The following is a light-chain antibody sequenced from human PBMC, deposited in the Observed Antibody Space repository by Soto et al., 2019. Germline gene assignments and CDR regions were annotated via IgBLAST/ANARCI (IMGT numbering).Light chain of an antibody. Sequence: DIQMTQSPSTLSASVGDRVTITCRASPSVSSWVAWYQQRQGKAPKLLIYGASILESGVPSRLSGSGSGTEFALTIRSLQPDYFATYYCQQYDSYSWTFGQGTKVEI. V-gene: IGKV1-5*03. J-gene: IGKJ1*01. CDR3: QQYDSYSWT. CDR1: PSVSSW. CDR2: GAS.